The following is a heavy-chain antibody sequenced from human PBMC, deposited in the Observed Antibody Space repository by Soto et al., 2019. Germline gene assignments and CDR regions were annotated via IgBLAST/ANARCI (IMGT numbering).Heavy chain of an antibody. Sequence: KSSETLSLTCSVSGVSVSSNVYYWGWIRQAPGRGLEWIGGMHHSEATYYSLSLESRVTISIDTSKNEFSLRLNSVAAADTAIYYCASVGAYCEGHCNRSSYGVDVWGQGTTVTVSS. D-gene: IGHD2-21*02. CDR2: MHHSEAT. CDR1: GVSVSSNVYY. V-gene: IGHV4-39*01. CDR3: ASVGAYCEGHCNRSSYGVDV. J-gene: IGHJ6*02.